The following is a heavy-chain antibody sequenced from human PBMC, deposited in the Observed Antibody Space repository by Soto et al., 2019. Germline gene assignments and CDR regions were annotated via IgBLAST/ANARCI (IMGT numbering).Heavy chain of an antibody. D-gene: IGHD6-13*01. V-gene: IGHV3-23*01. CDR1: GFTFSSYA. Sequence: GGSLRLSCAASGFTFSSYAMSWVRQAPGKGLEWVSAISDSGGSTYYADSVRGRFTISRDNSKNTLYLQMTSLRVEDTAVYFCAERSGSSWCVGSWGQGTLVTVSS. CDR3: AERSGSSWCVGS. CDR2: ISDSGGST. J-gene: IGHJ5*02.